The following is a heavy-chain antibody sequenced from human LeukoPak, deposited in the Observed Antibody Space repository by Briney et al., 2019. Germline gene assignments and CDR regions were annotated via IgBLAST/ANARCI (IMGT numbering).Heavy chain of an antibody. V-gene: IGHV3-30-3*01. D-gene: IGHD6-19*01. J-gene: IGHJ4*02. Sequence: PGGSLRLSCAASGFTFSRYALHWVRQAPGKGLEWVAVISSDGSNKYYAGSVEGRFTISRDNYNNTLLLQMNSLRTEDTAVYYCAGTIAVAGTTAFDYWGQGTLVTVSS. CDR3: AGTIAVAGTTAFDY. CDR2: ISSDGSNK. CDR1: GFTFSRYA.